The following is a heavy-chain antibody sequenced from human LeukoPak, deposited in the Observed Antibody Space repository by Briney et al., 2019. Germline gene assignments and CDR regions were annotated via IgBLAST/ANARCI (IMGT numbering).Heavy chain of an antibody. V-gene: IGHV3-21*01. CDR1: GFTFSSYS. CDR3: ARFSRVRGAPTYYYYGMDV. D-gene: IGHD3-10*01. CDR2: ISSSSSYI. Sequence: PGGSLRLSCAASGFTFSSYSMNWVRQAPGKGLEWVSSISSSSSYIYYADSVKGRFTISRDNSKNTLYLQMNSLRAEDTAVYYCARFSRVRGAPTYYYYGMDVWGQGTTVTVSS. J-gene: IGHJ6*02.